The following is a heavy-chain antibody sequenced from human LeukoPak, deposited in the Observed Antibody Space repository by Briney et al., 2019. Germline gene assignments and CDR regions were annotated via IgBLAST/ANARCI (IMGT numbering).Heavy chain of an antibody. Sequence: SETLSLTCTVSGGSISSYYWSWIRQPPGKGLEWIGYIYYSGSTNYNPSLKSRVTISVDTSKNQFSLKLSSVTAADTAVYYCARGRDIVGATGGLDYWGQGTLVTVCS. D-gene: IGHD1-26*01. J-gene: IGHJ4*02. CDR3: ARGRDIVGATGGLDY. CDR2: IYYSGST. V-gene: IGHV4-59*08. CDR1: GGSISSYY.